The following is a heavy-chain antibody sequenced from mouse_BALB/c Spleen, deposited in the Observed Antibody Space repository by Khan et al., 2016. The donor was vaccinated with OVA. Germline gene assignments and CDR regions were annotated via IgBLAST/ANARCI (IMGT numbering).Heavy chain of an antibody. J-gene: IGHJ4*01. V-gene: IGHV3-2*02. Sequence: EVKLQESGPGLVKPSQSLSLTCTVTGYSITSDYAWNWIRQFPGNKLEWMGYISYSGSTTYNPSLKSRISITRDTSKNQFFLQLNSVTTEDTATYYWASELGRYYAMDYWGQGTSVTVSS. CDR1: GYSITSDYA. D-gene: IGHD4-1*01. CDR2: ISYSGST. CDR3: ASELGRYYAMDY.